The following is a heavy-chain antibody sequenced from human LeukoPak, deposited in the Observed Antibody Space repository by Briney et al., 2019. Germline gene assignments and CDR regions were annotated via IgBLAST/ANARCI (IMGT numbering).Heavy chain of an antibody. CDR3: VKALVGQTSGS. CDR1: GFSFSGYG. D-gene: IGHD1-26*01. Sequence: GGSLRLSCTASGFSFSGYGMHWVRQAPGKGLEWLAVISHDASDEYYADSVKGRFTISRDNAKNMIYLQMISLRAEDTAVYYCVKALVGQTSGSWGQGTRVTVST. V-gene: IGHV3-30*18. J-gene: IGHJ5*02. CDR2: ISHDASDE.